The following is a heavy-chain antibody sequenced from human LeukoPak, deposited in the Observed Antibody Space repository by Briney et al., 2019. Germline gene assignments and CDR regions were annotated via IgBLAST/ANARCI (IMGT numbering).Heavy chain of an antibody. CDR3: AKDPGSYSGYDTHYYYYHYMEV. CDR2: IRHDESNK. Sequence: GGSLRLSCAASGFTFSSYGMHWLRQAPGKGLEWVAFIRHDESNKYNADSVKVRFTISTDISKNTLYLQMNSQGAEHTDVYYCAKDPGSYSGYDTHYYYYHYMEVWGKGTTVTVSS. V-gene: IGHV3-30*02. CDR1: GFTFSSYG. J-gene: IGHJ6*03. D-gene: IGHD5-12*01.